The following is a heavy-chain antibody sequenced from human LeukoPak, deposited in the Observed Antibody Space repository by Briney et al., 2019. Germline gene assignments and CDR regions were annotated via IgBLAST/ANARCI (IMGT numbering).Heavy chain of an antibody. Sequence: GGSLRLSCAASGFTFSSYSMKWVRQAPGKGLEWVSSISSSSSHIYYADSVKGRFTISRDNAKNSLYLQMNSLRAEDTAVYYCARGGCSSASCAFDYWGQGTLVTVSS. J-gene: IGHJ4*02. D-gene: IGHD2-2*01. V-gene: IGHV3-21*01. CDR1: GFTFSSYS. CDR3: ARGGCSSASCAFDY. CDR2: ISSSSSHI.